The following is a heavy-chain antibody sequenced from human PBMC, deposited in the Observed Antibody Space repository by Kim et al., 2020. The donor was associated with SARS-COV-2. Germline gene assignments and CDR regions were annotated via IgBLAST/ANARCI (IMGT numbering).Heavy chain of an antibody. J-gene: IGHJ3*02. CDR3: ARELVRFGELPPGSAFDI. CDR1: GGSFSGYY. CDR2: INHSGST. V-gene: IGHV4-34*01. D-gene: IGHD3-10*01. Sequence: SETLSLTCAVYGGSFSGYYWSWIRQPPGKGLEWIGEINHSGSTNYNPSLKSRVTISVDTSKNQFSLKLSSVTAADTAVYYCARELVRFGELPPGSAFDIWGQGTMVTVSS.